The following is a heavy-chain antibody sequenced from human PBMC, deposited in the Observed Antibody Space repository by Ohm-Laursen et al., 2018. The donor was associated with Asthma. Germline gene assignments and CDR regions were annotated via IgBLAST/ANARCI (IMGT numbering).Heavy chain of an antibody. D-gene: IGHD4-11*01. CDR3: ARGGNDYSNPRWFDP. V-gene: IGHV1-18*01. Sequence: GSSVKVSCKASGYTFTSYGISWVRQAPGQGLEWMGWISAYNGNTNYAQKLQGRVTMTTDTSTSTAYMELRSLRSDDTAVYYCARGGNDYSNPRWFDPWGQGTLVTVSS. CDR1: GYTFTSYG. CDR2: ISAYNGNT. J-gene: IGHJ5*02.